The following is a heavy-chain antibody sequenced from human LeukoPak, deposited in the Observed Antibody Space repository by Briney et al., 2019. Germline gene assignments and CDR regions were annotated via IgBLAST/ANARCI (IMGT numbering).Heavy chain of an antibody. Sequence: VASVKVSCKASGYTFTSYDINWVRQATGQGLEWMGWMNPNSGNTGYAQKFQGRVTMTRNTSISTAYMELSSLRSEDTAVYYCARGHARRYQLLVSDAFDIWGQGTMVTVSS. CDR1: GYTFTSYD. V-gene: IGHV1-8*01. D-gene: IGHD2-2*01. CDR2: MNPNSGNT. J-gene: IGHJ3*02. CDR3: ARGHARRYQLLVSDAFDI.